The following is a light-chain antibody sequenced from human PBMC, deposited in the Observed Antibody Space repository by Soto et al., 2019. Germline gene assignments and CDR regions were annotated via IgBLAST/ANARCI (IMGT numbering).Light chain of an antibody. CDR3: QQTYSTPHT. CDR2: AAI. Sequence: DIQMTQSPSSLSASVEDRVTITCRASQTITTYLNWYQHKPGKAPKLLIYAAISLQSGVPSRLSGSGSGTDFTLTISSLQPEDFATYYCQQTYSTPHTFGQGTKVEIK. V-gene: IGKV1-39*01. J-gene: IGKJ2*01. CDR1: QTITTY.